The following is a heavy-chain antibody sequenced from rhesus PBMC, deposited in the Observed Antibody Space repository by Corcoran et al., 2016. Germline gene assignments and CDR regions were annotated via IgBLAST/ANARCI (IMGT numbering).Heavy chain of an antibody. Sequence: DVQLVESGGGVVKPGGSLRLACVASGFTLRSYEMHWVRQAPGKGLQSVSFFSESPGTSSYADSVKCRFTIARDYAKHSLFLQMNSLRAEDTAVYFCTRGERGDYWGQGVLVTVSS. CDR1: GFTLRSYE. V-gene: IGHV3-100*02. J-gene: IGHJ4*01. CDR2: FSESPGTS. CDR3: TRGERGDY.